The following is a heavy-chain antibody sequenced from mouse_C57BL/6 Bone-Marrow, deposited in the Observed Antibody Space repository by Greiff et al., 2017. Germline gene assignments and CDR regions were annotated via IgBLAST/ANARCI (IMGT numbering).Heavy chain of an antibody. CDR2: ISDGGSYT. Sequence: EVKVVESGGGLVKPGGSLKLSCAASGFTFSSYAMSWVRQTPEKRLEWVATISDGGSYTYYPDNVKGRFTISRDYAKNNLYLQMSHLKSEDTAMYYCARDRGFYYAMDYWGQGTSVTVAS. V-gene: IGHV5-4*01. CDR1: GFTFSSYA. CDR3: ARDRGFYYAMDY. J-gene: IGHJ4*01.